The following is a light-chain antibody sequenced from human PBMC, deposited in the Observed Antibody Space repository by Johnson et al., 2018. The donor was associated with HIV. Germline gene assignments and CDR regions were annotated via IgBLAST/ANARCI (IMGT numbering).Light chain of an antibody. CDR1: SSNIGNNY. Sequence: QSVLTQPPSVSAAPGQKVTISCSGSSSNIGNNYVSWYQQLPGTAPKLLIYDNSKRPSGIPDRFSGSKSGTSATLVLTGLQTGDEADYHCATWDSSLSVYVFGTGTKVTVL. J-gene: IGLJ1*01. CDR2: DNS. CDR3: ATWDSSLSVYV. V-gene: IGLV1-51*01.